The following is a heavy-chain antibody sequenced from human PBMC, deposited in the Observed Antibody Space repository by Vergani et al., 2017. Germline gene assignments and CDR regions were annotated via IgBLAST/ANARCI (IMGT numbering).Heavy chain of an antibody. Sequence: QVNLVGSGGGVVKPGRSLRPPCATYGFIFQNYTMHWVRQAPGKGLEWVALISNDGRHTYYADSVRGRFSISRDNSKNTLYLQMNSLRTEDTANYYCRGEMDVWGKGTTVIVFS. CDR1: GFIFQNYT. CDR2: ISNDGRHT. J-gene: IGHJ6*04. CDR3: RGEMDV. V-gene: IGHV3-30*04.